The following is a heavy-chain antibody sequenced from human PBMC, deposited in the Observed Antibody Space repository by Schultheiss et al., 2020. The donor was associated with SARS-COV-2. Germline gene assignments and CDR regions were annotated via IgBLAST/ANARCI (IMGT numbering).Heavy chain of an antibody. V-gene: IGHV3-30*19. Sequence: GGSLRLSCAASGFTFSSYGMHWVRQAPGKGLEWVAGIWYDGSNKYYADSVKGRFTISRDNSKNTLYLQMNSLRAEDTAVYYCARESRYYDSSGYYEAEDYWGQGTLVTVSS. CDR3: ARESRYYDSSGYYEAEDY. CDR1: GFTFSSYG. D-gene: IGHD3-22*01. J-gene: IGHJ4*02. CDR2: IWYDGSNK.